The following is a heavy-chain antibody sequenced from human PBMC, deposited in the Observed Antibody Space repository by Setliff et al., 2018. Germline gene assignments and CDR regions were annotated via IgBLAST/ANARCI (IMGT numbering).Heavy chain of an antibody. V-gene: IGHV1-3*01. Sequence: ASVKASCKASGYTFTNYPIHWVRQAPGQRLEWMGWINRGSGDTKYSRKFQGRVTITRDTSASTAYMELSRLTYEDTAVYYCARDDDDFYSGYPYMDVWGKGTTVTVSS. CDR2: INRGSGDT. CDR1: GYTFTNYP. J-gene: IGHJ6*03. CDR3: ARDDDDFYSGYPYMDV. D-gene: IGHD3-3*01.